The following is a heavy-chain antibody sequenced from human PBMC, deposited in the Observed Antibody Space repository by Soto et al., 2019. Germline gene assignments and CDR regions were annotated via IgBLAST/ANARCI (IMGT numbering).Heavy chain of an antibody. CDR2: ISYDGSNK. Sequence: GGSLRLSCAASGFTFSSYAMHWVRQAPGKGLEWVAVISYDGSNKYYADSVKGRFTISRDNSKNTLYLQMNSLRAEDTAVYYCARESIVATVMDVWGQGTTVTVSS. CDR1: GFTFSSYA. CDR3: ARESIVATVMDV. J-gene: IGHJ6*02. V-gene: IGHV3-30-3*01. D-gene: IGHD5-12*01.